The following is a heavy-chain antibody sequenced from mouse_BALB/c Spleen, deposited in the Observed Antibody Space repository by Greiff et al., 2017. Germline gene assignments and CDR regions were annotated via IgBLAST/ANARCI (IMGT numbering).Heavy chain of an antibody. D-gene: IGHD2-4*01. CDR1: GFTFSSYA. V-gene: IGHV5-6-5*01. J-gene: IGHJ2*01. Sequence: EVKLMESGGGLVKPGGSLKLSCAASGFTFSSYAMSWVRQTPEKRLEWVASISSGGSTYYPDSVKGRFTISRDNARNILYLQMSSLRSEDTAMYYCAREGITYYFDYWGQGTTLTVSS. CDR2: ISSGGST. CDR3: AREGITYYFDY.